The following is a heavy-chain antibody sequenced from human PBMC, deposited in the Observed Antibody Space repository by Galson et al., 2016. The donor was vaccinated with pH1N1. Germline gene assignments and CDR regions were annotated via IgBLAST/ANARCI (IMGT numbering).Heavy chain of an antibody. CDR2: IYYTGST. CDR3: ARHGYGDYVGWFDP. Sequence: ETLSLTCTVSGGSISSTSYYWDWIRQPPGKGLEWIGSIYYTGSTYYNPSLKSRVTISVDTSKNQFSLKLTSVTAADTDVYYCARHGYGDYVGWFDPWGQGTLVTVSS. CDR1: GGSISSTSYY. J-gene: IGHJ5*02. D-gene: IGHD4-17*01. V-gene: IGHV4-39*01.